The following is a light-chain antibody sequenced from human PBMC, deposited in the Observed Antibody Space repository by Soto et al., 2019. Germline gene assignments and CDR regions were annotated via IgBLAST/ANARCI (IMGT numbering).Light chain of an antibody. CDR2: AAS. CDR1: QDISSY. J-gene: IGKJ5*01. V-gene: IGKV1-9*01. CDR3: QQLNTFPVT. Sequence: DIQLTQSPSFLSASVGDRVTITCRASQDISSYLGWYQQKPGKAPQLLIYAASTLQSGVPSRFSGSGSGTEFTLTISSLQPDDFATYYCQQLNTFPVTFGQGTRLEIK.